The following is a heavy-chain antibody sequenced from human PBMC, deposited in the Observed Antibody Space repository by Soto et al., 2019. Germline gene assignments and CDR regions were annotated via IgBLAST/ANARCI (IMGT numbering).Heavy chain of an antibody. Sequence: GASVKETCKASLCSYTNYGISWLGQAPGKGLEWMGCISAYNGNTNYAQKLQGRVTMTTDTTTSTAYMELRSLRSDDTAVYYCARAGYSSGWGVYYYYYIDVWGKGTTVTVSS. CDR1: LCSYTNYG. V-gene: IGHV1-18*01. J-gene: IGHJ6*03. CDR3: ARAGYSSGWGVYYYYYIDV. D-gene: IGHD6-19*01. CDR2: ISAYNGNT.